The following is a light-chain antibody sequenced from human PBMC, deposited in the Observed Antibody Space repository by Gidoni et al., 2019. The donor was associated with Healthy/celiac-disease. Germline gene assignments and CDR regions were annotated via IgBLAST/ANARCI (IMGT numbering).Light chain of an antibody. CDR3: CSYAGSYTRV. Sequence: QSALTQPRSVSGSPGQSVTISCTGTSSDVGGYNYVSWYQQHPGQAPNLMIYDVSKRPSGVPDRFSGSKSGNTASLTISGLQAEDEADYYCCSYAGSYTRVFGGGTKLTVL. V-gene: IGLV2-11*01. CDR1: SSDVGGYNY. CDR2: DVS. J-gene: IGLJ2*01.